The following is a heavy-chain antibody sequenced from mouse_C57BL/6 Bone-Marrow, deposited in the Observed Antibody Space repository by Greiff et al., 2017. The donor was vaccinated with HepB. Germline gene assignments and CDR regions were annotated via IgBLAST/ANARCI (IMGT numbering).Heavy chain of an antibody. CDR3: TREFTTVVATDYAMDY. CDR1: GYTFTSYW. CDR2: IYPGNSDT. D-gene: IGHD1-1*01. V-gene: IGHV1-5*01. Sequence: EVQLQESGTVLARPGASVKMSCKTSGYTFTSYWMHWVKQRPGQGLEWIGAIYPGNSDTSYNQKFKGKAKLTAVTSASTAYMELSSLTNEDSAVYYCTREFTTVVATDYAMDYWGQGTSVTVSS. J-gene: IGHJ4*01.